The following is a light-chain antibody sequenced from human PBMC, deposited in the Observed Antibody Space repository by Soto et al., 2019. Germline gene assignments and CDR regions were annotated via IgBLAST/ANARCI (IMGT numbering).Light chain of an antibody. V-gene: IGKV2-30*01. J-gene: IGKJ2*01. CDR2: KVS. CDR3: MQGTHWPPYT. CDR1: QSLVYSDGIAY. Sequence: DVVMTQSPLSLPVTLGQPASISCRSSQSLVYSDGIAYLDWFQQRPGQSPRRLIYKVSNRDAGVPHRLSVSESGTDFTLKISRVEAEDVRVYYCMQGTHWPPYTFGQGTKLEIK.